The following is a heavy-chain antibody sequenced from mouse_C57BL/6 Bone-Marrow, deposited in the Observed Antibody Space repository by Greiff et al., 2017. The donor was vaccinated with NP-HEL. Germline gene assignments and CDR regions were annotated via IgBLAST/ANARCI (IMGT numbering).Heavy chain of an antibody. CDR1: GFTFSSYG. CDR2: ISSGGSYT. V-gene: IGHV5-6*01. D-gene: IGHD4-1*01. CDR3: ARHLNWDVGY. J-gene: IGHJ2*01. Sequence: EVQLVESGGDLVKPGGSLKLSCAASGFTFSSYGMSWVRQTPDKRLEWVATISSGGSYTYYPDSVKGRFTISRDNAKHTLYLQMSSLKSEDTAMYYCARHLNWDVGYWGQGTTLTVSS.